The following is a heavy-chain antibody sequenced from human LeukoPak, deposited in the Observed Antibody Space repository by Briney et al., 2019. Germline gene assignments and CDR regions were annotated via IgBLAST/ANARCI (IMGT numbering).Heavy chain of an antibody. Sequence: GASVKVSCKASGYTFTGYYMHWVRQAPGQGLEWMGWINPNSGGTNYAQKFQGRDTMTRDTSISTAYMELSRLRSDDTAVYYCARVRRIAAAGTGSWFDPWGQGTLVTVSS. J-gene: IGHJ5*02. CDR2: INPNSGGT. CDR3: ARVRRIAAAGTGSWFDP. CDR1: GYTFTGYY. D-gene: IGHD6-13*01. V-gene: IGHV1-2*02.